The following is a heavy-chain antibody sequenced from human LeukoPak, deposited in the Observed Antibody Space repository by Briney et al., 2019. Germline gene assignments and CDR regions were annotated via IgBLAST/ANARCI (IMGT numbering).Heavy chain of an antibody. J-gene: IGHJ3*02. D-gene: IGHD3-10*01. V-gene: IGHV3-7*01. CDR3: ARHYYGSGKSYAFRI. Sequence: AGGSLRLSCAASGFTFSSYGMHWVRQAPGKGLEWVANIKQDGSEKYYVDSVKGRFTMSRDNAKSSLYLQMNSLGAEDTAVYYCARHYYGSGKSYAFRIWGQGTMVTVSS. CDR1: GFTFSSYG. CDR2: IKQDGSEK.